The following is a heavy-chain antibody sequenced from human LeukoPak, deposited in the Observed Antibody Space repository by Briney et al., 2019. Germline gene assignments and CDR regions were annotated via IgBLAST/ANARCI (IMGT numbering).Heavy chain of an antibody. CDR1: GGSISSYY. Sequence: SETLSLTCTVSGGSISSYYWSWIRQPPGKGLEWIGYIYYSGSTNYNPSLKSRVTISVDTSKNQFSLKLSSVTAADTAVYYCARDAPGGSGSYYGNWFDPWGQGTLVTVSS. V-gene: IGHV4-59*01. CDR2: IYYSGST. J-gene: IGHJ5*02. CDR3: ARDAPGGSGSYYGNWFDP. D-gene: IGHD3-10*01.